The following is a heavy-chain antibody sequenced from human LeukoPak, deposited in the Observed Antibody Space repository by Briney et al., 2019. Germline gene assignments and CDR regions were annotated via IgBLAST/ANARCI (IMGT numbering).Heavy chain of an antibody. CDR1: GGSISGYY. CDR3: ARDAEMATPYYYAMDV. Sequence: WETLSLTCTFSGGSISGYYWNWIRQPPGKGLEWIGFISHSGFTSYNPSLKSRVTMSMDTSRNQFSLKPSTVTAADTAVYYCARDAEMATPYYYAMDVWGQGTTVTVSS. D-gene: IGHD5-24*01. V-gene: IGHV4-59*01. J-gene: IGHJ6*02. CDR2: ISHSGFT.